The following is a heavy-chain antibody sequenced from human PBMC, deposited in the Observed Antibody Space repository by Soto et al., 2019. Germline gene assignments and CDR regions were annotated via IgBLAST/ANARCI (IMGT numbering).Heavy chain of an antibody. CDR3: ARGPYYDLIWNYYYMDV. CDR1: GGSISGHY. V-gene: IGHV4-59*08. CDR2: IYYSGSN. Sequence: QVQLQESGPGLVKPSETLSLSCNVSGGSISGHYWSWVRQTPGKGLEWIGYIYYSGSNNYNPSLKSRVTISVDTSKNHFSLRLTSVTAADTAVYYCARGPYYDLIWNYYYMDVWGKGTTVTVSS. D-gene: IGHD3-16*01. J-gene: IGHJ6*03.